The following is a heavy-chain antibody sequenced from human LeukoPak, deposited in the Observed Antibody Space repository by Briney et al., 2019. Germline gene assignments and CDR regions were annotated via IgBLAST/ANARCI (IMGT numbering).Heavy chain of an antibody. CDR2: IWYDGSYK. D-gene: IGHD2-21*02. V-gene: IGHV3-33*08. CDR3: ARGAPLEYCGGDCSRLLDY. J-gene: IGHJ4*02. Sequence: PGGSLRLSCVASGFIVSNNYMSWVRQAPGKGLEWVAFIWYDGSYKNYVDSVKGRFTISRDNSKNTLYLQMNSLRDEDTAVYYCARGAPLEYCGGDCSRLLDYWGQGTLVTVSS. CDR1: GFIVSNNY.